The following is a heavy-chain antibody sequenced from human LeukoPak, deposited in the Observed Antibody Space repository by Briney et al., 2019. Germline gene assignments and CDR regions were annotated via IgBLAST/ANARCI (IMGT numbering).Heavy chain of an antibody. CDR2: ISAYNGNT. CDR1: GYXFTGYY. CDR3: ARDLKVLGSIAVADNYFDY. Sequence: ASVKVSCKASGYXFTGYYMHWVRQAPGQGLEWMGWISAYNGNTNYAQKLQGRVTMTTDTSTSTAYMELRSLRFDDTAVYYCARDLKVLGSIAVADNYFDYWGQGTLVTVSS. V-gene: IGHV1-18*04. D-gene: IGHD6-19*01. J-gene: IGHJ4*02.